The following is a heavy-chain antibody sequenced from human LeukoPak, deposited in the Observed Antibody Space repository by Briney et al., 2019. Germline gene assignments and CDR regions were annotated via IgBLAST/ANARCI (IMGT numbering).Heavy chain of an antibody. CDR3: ARADDSSGYTPDDAFDI. CDR1: GYTFTSYA. D-gene: IGHD3-22*01. CDR2: MNTNTGNP. V-gene: IGHV7-4-1*02. J-gene: IGHJ3*02. Sequence: ASVKVSCKASGYTFTSYAMNWVRQAPGQGLEWMGWMNTNTGNPTYAQGFTGRFVFSLDTSVSTAYLQISSLKAEDTAVYYCARADDSSGYTPDDAFDIWGQGTMVTVSS.